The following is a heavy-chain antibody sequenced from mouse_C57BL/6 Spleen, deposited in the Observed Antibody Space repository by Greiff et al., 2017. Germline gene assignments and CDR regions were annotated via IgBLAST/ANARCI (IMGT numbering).Heavy chain of an antibody. CDR3: ARPEGYYRMPYAMDY. D-gene: IGHD2-3*01. CDR2: IYPGDGDT. V-gene: IGHV1-80*01. CDR1: GYAFTSYC. Sequence: QVQLQQSGAELVKPGASVKISCKASGYAFTSYCMNWVKQRPGKGLEWIGQIYPGDGDTNYNGKFKGKATLTADKSSSTAYRQLSSLTAEDSAVYFCARPEGYYRMPYAMDYWGQGTSVTVSS. J-gene: IGHJ4*01.